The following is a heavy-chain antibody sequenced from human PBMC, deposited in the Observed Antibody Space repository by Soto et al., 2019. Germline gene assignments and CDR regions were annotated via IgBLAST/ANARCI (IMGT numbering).Heavy chain of an antibody. J-gene: IGHJ4*02. CDR2: INPNSGGT. CDR1: GYTFTGYY. D-gene: IGHD1-26*01. CDR3: ARSTAPSPWIFDY. V-gene: IGHV1-2*04. Sequence: QVQLVQSGAEVKKPGASVKVSCKASGYTFTGYYMHWVRQAPGQGLEWMGRINPNSGGTNYAQKFQGWVTMTRDTSISTAYMELSRLRSDDTAVYYCARSTAPSPWIFDYWGQGTLVTVSS.